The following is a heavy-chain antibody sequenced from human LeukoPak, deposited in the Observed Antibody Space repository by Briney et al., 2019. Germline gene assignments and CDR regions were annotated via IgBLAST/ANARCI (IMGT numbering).Heavy chain of an antibody. D-gene: IGHD6-13*01. J-gene: IGHJ4*02. V-gene: IGHV3-33*01. Sequence: GGSLRLSCAASGFSISNYGMHWGRQAPGKGLELVAIIWNDGSNEYYADSVKGRFTISRDNSKNTLYLQMNSLRVEDTAVYYCARDLEAAADLGYWGQGTLVTVSS. CDR1: GFSISNYG. CDR2: IWNDGSNE. CDR3: ARDLEAAADLGY.